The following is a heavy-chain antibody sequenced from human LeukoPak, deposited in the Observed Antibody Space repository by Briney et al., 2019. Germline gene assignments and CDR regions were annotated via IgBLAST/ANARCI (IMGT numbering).Heavy chain of an antibody. V-gene: IGHV1-2*02. Sequence: GASVKVSCMPSRYTFTGYYMHWVRQAPAQGLEGMGWINPNSGGTNYAQKSQGRVTMTRDTSISTAYMELSRPRSDDTAVYYCAYYSNTPRWGQGTLVTVSS. CDR3: AYYSNTPR. CDR1: RYTFTGYY. D-gene: IGHD4-11*01. J-gene: IGHJ4*02. CDR2: INPNSGGT.